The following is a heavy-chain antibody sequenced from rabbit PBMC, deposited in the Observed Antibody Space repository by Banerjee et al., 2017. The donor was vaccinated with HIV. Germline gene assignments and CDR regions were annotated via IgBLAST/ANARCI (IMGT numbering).Heavy chain of an antibody. CDR2: IYTGSGSA. J-gene: IGHJ4*01. Sequence: QSLEESGGDLVKPGASLTLTCTASGFSFSDNYWIYWVRQAPGKGLEWIACIYTGSGSAWYASWAKGRFTIYKSSSTTVTLQMTSLTAADTATYFCARDSYYTYGYIGAFDLWGPGTLVTVS. D-gene: IGHD6-1*01. V-gene: IGHV1S40*01. CDR3: ARDSYYTYGYIGAFDL. CDR1: GFSFSDNYW.